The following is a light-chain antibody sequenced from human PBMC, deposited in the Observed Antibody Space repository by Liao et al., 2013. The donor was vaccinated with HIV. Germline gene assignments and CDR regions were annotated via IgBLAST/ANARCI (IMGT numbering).Light chain of an antibody. CDR2: KDT. CDR1: ALPKQY. Sequence: SYELTQPPSVSVSPGQTARITCSGDALPKQYAYWYQQKPGQAPVTVIYKDTERPSGIPERFSGSSSGTTVTLTISRVQAEDEADYYCQSADSSGSYVFGTGTKVTVL. V-gene: IGLV3-25*03. J-gene: IGLJ1*01. CDR3: QSADSSGSYV.